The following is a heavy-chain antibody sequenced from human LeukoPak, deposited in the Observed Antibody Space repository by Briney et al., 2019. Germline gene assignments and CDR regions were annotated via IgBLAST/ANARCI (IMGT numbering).Heavy chain of an antibody. CDR3: ARDKRALWSPQWLVTLPDDYGMDV. Sequence: ASVKVSCKASGYTFTSYYMHWVRQAPGQGLEWMGIINPSGGSTSYAQKFQGRVTITADESTSTAYMELSSLRSEDTAVYYCARDKRALWSPQWLVTLPDDYGMDVWGQGTTVTVSS. D-gene: IGHD6-19*01. CDR1: GYTFTSYY. V-gene: IGHV1-46*01. J-gene: IGHJ6*02. CDR2: INPSGGST.